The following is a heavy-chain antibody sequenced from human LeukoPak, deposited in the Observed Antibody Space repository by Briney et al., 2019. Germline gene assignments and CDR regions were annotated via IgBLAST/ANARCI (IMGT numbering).Heavy chain of an antibody. CDR2: ISSSSSYI. D-gene: IGHD6-19*01. J-gene: IGHJ3*02. V-gene: IGHV3-21*01. CDR1: GFTFSSYS. Sequence: GGSLRLSCAASGFTFSSYSMNWVRQAPGKGLEWVSSISSSSSYIYYADSVKGRFTISRDNAKNSLYLQMNGLRAEDTAVYYCASSDSSGWSQAFDIWGQGTMVTVSS. CDR3: ASSDSSGWSQAFDI.